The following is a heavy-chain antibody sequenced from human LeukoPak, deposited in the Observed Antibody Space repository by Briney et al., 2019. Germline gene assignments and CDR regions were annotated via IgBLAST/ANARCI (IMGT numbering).Heavy chain of an antibody. CDR1: GFIVSSNY. J-gene: IGHJ5*02. D-gene: IGHD6-13*01. V-gene: IGHV3-66*01. CDR2: IYSGGST. Sequence: GGSLRLSCAASGFIVSSNYMSWVRQAPGKGLEWVSVIYSGGSTYYADSVKGRFTLSRDNSKNTLYLQMNSLRAEDTGVYYCARVQIAAAHNWFDPWGQGTLVTVSS. CDR3: ARVQIAAAHNWFDP.